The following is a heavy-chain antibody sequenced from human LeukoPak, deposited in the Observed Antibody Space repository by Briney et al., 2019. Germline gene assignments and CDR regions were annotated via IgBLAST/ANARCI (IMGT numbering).Heavy chain of an antibody. Sequence: GGSLRLSCAASGFTVSSNYMSWVRQAPGKGLEWVSVIYSGGSTYYADSVKGRFTISRDNSKNTLYLQMNSLRAEDTAVYYCARDPGSIYGDYGIPYTDWGQGTLVTVSS. V-gene: IGHV3-66*02. CDR1: GFTVSSNY. CDR2: IYSGGST. D-gene: IGHD4-17*01. CDR3: ARDPGSIYGDYGIPYTD. J-gene: IGHJ4*02.